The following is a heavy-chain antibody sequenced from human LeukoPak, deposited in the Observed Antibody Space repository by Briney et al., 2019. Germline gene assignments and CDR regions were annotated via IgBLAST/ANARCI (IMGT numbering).Heavy chain of an antibody. CDR1: GGTFSSYT. J-gene: IGHJ4*02. CDR2: FIPLDGIA. V-gene: IGHV1-69*02. CDR3: ASLVVAATEGSHYDY. Sequence: SVTVARKAAGGTFSSYTISCERPAPGRWREWMGRFIPLDGIANSAQKFQGRVTITADKSTSTAYVELSSLRSEDTAVYYCASLVVAATEGSHYDYWGQGTLVTVSS. D-gene: IGHD2-15*01.